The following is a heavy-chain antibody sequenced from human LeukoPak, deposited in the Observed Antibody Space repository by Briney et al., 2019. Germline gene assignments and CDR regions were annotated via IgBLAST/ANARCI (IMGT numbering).Heavy chain of an antibody. CDR2: IHTSGST. J-gene: IGHJ6*03. D-gene: IGHD6-13*01. CDR1: GGSISSSSYY. CDR3: ARQGFRSSWYYYMDV. V-gene: IGHV4-61*05. Sequence: SEILSLTCTVSGGSISSSSYYWSWIRQPPGKGLEWIGYIHTSGSTNYNPSLKSRVTISVDTSKNQFSLKLSSVTAADTAVYYCARQGFRSSWYYYMDVWGKGTTVTVSS.